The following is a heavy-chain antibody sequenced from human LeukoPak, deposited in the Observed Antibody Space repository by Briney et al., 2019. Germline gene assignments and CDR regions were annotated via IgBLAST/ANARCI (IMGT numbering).Heavy chain of an antibody. CDR3: AKGDTQWLVRYFDL. D-gene: IGHD6-19*01. CDR2: INYDGSQK. CDR1: GFTFSDHW. Sequence: PGGSLRLSCAVSGFTFSDHWMTWVRQAPGKGLEPVANINYDGSQKYYVASVKGRFSISRDNSKNTLYLQMNSLRAEDTAVYYCAKGDTQWLVRYFDLWGRGTLVTVSS. V-gene: IGHV3-7*03. J-gene: IGHJ2*01.